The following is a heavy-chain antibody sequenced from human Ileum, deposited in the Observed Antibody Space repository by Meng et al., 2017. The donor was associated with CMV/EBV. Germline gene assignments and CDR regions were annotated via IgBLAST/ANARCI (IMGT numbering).Heavy chain of an antibody. Sequence: GGSLRLSCAASGFTFSTYSMNWVRQAPGKGLEKIASITSGSDDFYYADSVKGRFAISRDNAKNSLYLQMNSLRVEDTAMYYCARQYCSSTRCYTIDNWGQGTLVTVSS. CDR2: ITSGSDDF. CDR1: GFTFSTYS. J-gene: IGHJ4*02. V-gene: IGHV3-21*01. D-gene: IGHD2-2*02. CDR3: ARQYCSSTRCYTIDN.